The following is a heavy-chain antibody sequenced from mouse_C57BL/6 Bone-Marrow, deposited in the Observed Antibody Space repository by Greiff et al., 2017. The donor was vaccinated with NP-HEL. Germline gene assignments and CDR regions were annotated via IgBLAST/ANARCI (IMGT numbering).Heavy chain of an antibody. V-gene: IGHV3-6*01. CDR1: GYSITSGYY. D-gene: IGHD4-1*01. CDR3: ASLNWALAY. J-gene: IGHJ3*01. CDR2: ISYDGSN. Sequence: EVKLQESGPGLVKPSQSLSLTCSVTGYSITSGYYWNWIRQFPGNKLEWMGYISYDGSNNYNPSLKNRISITRDTSKNQFFLKLNSVTTEDTATYYCASLNWALAYWGQGTLVTVSA.